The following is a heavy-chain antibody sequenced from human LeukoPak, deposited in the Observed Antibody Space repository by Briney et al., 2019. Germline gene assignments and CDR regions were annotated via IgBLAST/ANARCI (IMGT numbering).Heavy chain of an antibody. J-gene: IGHJ3*02. V-gene: IGHV3-23*01. Sequence: PGGSLRLSCAASGFTFSSYALSWVRQAPGKGLEWVSGIGGSGDNTYYADSVKGRFTISRDNSRNTLYLQMNSLRAEDTAVYYCAKDGGRGSVAVPNDVFDIWGQGTMVTVSS. CDR1: GFTFSSYA. CDR3: AKDGGRGSVAVPNDVFDI. CDR2: IGGSGDNT. D-gene: IGHD6-19*01.